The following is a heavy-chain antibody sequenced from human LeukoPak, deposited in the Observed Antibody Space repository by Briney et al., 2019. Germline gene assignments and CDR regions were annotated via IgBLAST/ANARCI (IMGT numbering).Heavy chain of an antibody. Sequence: GGSLRLSCAASGFTFSTYWMLWARQAPGKGLVWISHINRDGGSTSYADPVKGRFTISRDNAKNTVYLQMSSLRAEDTAVYYCARGGPFGVFDYWGQGTPVTVSS. J-gene: IGHJ4*02. V-gene: IGHV3-74*01. CDR2: INRDGGST. CDR1: GFTFSTYW. CDR3: ARGGPFGVFDY. D-gene: IGHD3-10*01.